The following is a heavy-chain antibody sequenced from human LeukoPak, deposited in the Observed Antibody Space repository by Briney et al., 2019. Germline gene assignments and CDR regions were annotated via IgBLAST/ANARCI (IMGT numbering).Heavy chain of an antibody. J-gene: IGHJ4*02. CDR2: ISGSGGST. CDR1: GFTFSSYA. CDR3: ARGGSSGYYNHFDY. D-gene: IGHD3-22*01. V-gene: IGHV3-23*01. Sequence: PGGSLRLSCAASGFTFSSYAMSWVRQAPGKGLEWVSTISGSGGSTYYADSVKGRFTISRDNSKNTLYLQMNSLGAKDTAVYYCARGGSSGYYNHFDYWGQGTLVTVSS.